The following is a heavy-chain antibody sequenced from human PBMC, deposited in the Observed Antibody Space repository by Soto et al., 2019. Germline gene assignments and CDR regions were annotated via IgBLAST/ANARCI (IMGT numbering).Heavy chain of an antibody. J-gene: IGHJ4*02. Sequence: EVQLLESGGGLVQPGGSLRLSCAASGFTFSSYAMSWVRQAPGKGLEWVSAISGSGGSTYYADSVKGRFTISRDNSKNTLYLQMNRLRAEDTAVYYCATILWFGESTNYWGQGTLVTVSS. CDR2: ISGSGGST. CDR3: ATILWFGESTNY. D-gene: IGHD3-10*01. V-gene: IGHV3-23*01. CDR1: GFTFSSYA.